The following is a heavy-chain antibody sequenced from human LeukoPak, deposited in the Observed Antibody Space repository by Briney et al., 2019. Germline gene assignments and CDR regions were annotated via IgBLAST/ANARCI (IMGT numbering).Heavy chain of an antibody. D-gene: IGHD2-15*01. Sequence: PGGSLRLSCAASGFTFSTYSMNWVRQALGKGLEWVSSISSSSSYIYYADSVKGRFTISRDNAKNSLYLQMNSLRAEDTAVYYCARERGGIDAFDIWGQGTMVTVSS. V-gene: IGHV3-21*01. J-gene: IGHJ3*02. CDR1: GFTFSTYS. CDR3: ARERGGIDAFDI. CDR2: ISSSSSYI.